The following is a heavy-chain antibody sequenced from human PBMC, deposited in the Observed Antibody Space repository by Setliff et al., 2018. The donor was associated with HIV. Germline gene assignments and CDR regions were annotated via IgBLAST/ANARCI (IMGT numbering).Heavy chain of an antibody. CDR2: ISNDGNNK. CDR1: GFTFSNYA. CDR3: AKDAPETSWVFTSSSPDY. Sequence: PGGSLRLSCVASGFTFSNYAMFWVRQAPGKGLEWVAVISNDGNNKYYGGSVKGRFTISRDNSKNTLYLQMNGLRGEDTAVYYCAKDAPETSWVFTSSSPDYWGQGTLVTAPQ. D-gene: IGHD6-6*01. V-gene: IGHV3-30*04. J-gene: IGHJ4*02.